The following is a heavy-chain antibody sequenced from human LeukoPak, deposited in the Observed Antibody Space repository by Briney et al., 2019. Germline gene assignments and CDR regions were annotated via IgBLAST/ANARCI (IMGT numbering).Heavy chain of an antibody. J-gene: IGHJ4*02. V-gene: IGHV3-23*01. CDR3: AKDYRYSGSWDYFDY. Sequence: GFLRLSCAASGFTFSSYAMSWVRQAPGKGLEWVSGISGSGGSTYYADSVKGRFTISRDNSKNTLYLQMNSLRAEDTAVYYCAKDYRYSGSWDYFDYWGQGTLVTVSS. D-gene: IGHD1-26*01. CDR2: ISGSGGST. CDR1: GFTFSSYA.